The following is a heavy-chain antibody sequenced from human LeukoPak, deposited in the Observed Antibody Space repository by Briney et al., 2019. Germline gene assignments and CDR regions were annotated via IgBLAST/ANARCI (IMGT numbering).Heavy chain of an antibody. D-gene: IGHD3-10*01. Sequence: PGGSLRLSCAASGFTFSSYEMNWVRQAPGKGLEWVSYISSSGSTIYYADSVKGRFTISRDNAKNSLYLQMNSLRAEDTAVYYCATYLYGSGSYRYYYYYMDVWGKGTTVTISS. CDR2: ISSSGSTI. J-gene: IGHJ6*03. V-gene: IGHV3-48*03. CDR3: ATYLYGSGSYRYYYYYMDV. CDR1: GFTFSSYE.